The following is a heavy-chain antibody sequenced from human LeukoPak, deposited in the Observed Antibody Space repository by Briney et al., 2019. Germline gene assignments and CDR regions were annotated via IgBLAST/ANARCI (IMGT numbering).Heavy chain of an antibody. CDR2: ISWNSGSI. J-gene: IGHJ6*02. CDR3: AKGTGAVYYYYGMDV. D-gene: IGHD2-8*02. Sequence: GGSLRLSCAASGFTFDDYAMHWVRQAPGKGLEWVSGISWNSGSIGYADSVKGRFTISRDNAKNSLYLQMNSLRAEDTALYYCAKGTGAVYYYYGMDVWGQGTTVTVSS. CDR1: GFTFDDYA. V-gene: IGHV3-9*01.